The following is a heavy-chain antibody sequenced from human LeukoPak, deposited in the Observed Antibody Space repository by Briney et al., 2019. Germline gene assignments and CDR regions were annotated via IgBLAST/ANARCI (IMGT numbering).Heavy chain of an antibody. D-gene: IGHD1-1*01. CDR2: INHSGIT. J-gene: IGHJ4*02. CDR3: ARRVTTIGRIDIDS. CDR1: GGSFSGYY. V-gene: IGHV4-34*01. Sequence: PSETLSLTCSVYGGSFSGYYWTWIRQSPGKGLEWIGEINHSGITNYNPSLKSRATISVDTSKSQFSLKVRSVTAADTAVYFCARRVTTIGRIDIDSWGQGTLVTVSS.